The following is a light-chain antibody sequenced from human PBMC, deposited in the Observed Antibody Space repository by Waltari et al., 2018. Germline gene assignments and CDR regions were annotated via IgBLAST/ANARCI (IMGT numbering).Light chain of an antibody. J-gene: IGLJ2*01. CDR1: SSNIGSNY. V-gene: IGLV1-47*01. Sequence: QSVLTQPPSASGTPGQRVTISCSGSSSNIGSNYVYWYHQLPGTAPKLLIYTNNQRPTGVPDRFSGSRSGTSASLAITGLRSEDEADYYCAAWDDSLRVVFGGGTKLTVL. CDR3: AAWDDSLRVV. CDR2: TNN.